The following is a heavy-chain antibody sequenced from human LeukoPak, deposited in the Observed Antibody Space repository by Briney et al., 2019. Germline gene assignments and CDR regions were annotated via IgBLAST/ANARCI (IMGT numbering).Heavy chain of an antibody. J-gene: IGHJ6*02. V-gene: IGHV3-21*01. Sequence: GGSLRLSCAAYGFTFSSYSMNWVRHAPRKGLEWVSSISSSSSYIYYADSVKGRFTISRDNAKNSLYLQMNSLRAEETAVYYCARVKEVATIFYGMDVWGQGTTVTVSS. CDR2: ISSSSSYI. CDR3: ARVKEVATIFYGMDV. CDR1: GFTFSSYS. D-gene: IGHD5-12*01.